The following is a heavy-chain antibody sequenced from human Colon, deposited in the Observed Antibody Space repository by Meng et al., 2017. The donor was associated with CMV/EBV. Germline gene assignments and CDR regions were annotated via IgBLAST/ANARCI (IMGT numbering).Heavy chain of an antibody. D-gene: IGHD2-15*01. CDR1: GFSFSTYW. J-gene: IGHJ6*02. CDR3: ARAPVIYCSGGSCYAYYYYGMDV. V-gene: IGHV3-7*01. CDR2: IKQDGSEE. Sequence: GESLRLSCAASGFSFSTYWMSWVRQAPGKGLEWVASIKQDGSEEYYVDSVRGRFTISRDNAKNSLYLQMNSLRAEDTAVYYCARAPVIYCSGGSCYAYYYYGMDVWGQGTTVTVSS.